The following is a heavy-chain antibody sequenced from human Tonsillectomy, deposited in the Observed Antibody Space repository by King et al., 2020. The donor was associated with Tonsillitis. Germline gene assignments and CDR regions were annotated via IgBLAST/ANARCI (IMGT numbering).Heavy chain of an antibody. Sequence: EVQLVESGAEVKKPGESLRIYCKGSGYSFTSYWISWVRQMPGKGLEWMGRIDPSDSYTNYSPSFQGHVTISADKSITTAYLQWSSLKASDTAMYYCARQMNKGGYKYGFDYWGQGTLVTVSS. V-gene: IGHV5-10-1*03. CDR3: ARQMNKGGYKYGFDY. CDR1: GYSFTSYW. CDR2: IDPSDSYT. J-gene: IGHJ4*02. D-gene: IGHD5-18*01.